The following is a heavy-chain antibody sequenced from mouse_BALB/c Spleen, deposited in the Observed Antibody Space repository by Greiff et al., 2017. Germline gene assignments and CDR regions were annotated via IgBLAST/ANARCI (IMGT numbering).Heavy chain of an antibody. Sequence: EVKLVESGGGLVKPGGSLKLSCAASGFTFSDYYMYWVRQTPEKRLEWVATISDGGSYTYYPDSVKGRFTISRDNAKNNLYLQMSSLKSEDTAMYYCARGYYYGSSYWYFDVWGAGTTVTVSS. CDR1: GFTFSDYY. D-gene: IGHD1-1*01. CDR2: ISDGGSYT. CDR3: ARGYYYGSSYWYFDV. V-gene: IGHV5-4*02. J-gene: IGHJ1*01.